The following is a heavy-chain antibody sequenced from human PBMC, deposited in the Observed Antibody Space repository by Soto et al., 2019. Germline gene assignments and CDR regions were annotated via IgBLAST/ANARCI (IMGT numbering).Heavy chain of an antibody. J-gene: IGHJ4*02. V-gene: IGHV4-30-2*01. CDR2: IYHSGST. Sequence: SETLSLTCAVSGGSISSGGYSWSWIRQPPGKGLEWIGYIYHSGSTYYNPSLKSRVTISVDRSKNQFSLKLSSVTAADTAVYYCARGQLGSGSYSEADFDYWGQGTLVTVSS. CDR3: ARGQLGSGSYSEADFDY. D-gene: IGHD3-10*01. CDR1: GGSISSGGYS.